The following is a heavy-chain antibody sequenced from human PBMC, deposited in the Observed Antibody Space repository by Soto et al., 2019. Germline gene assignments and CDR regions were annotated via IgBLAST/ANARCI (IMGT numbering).Heavy chain of an antibody. V-gene: IGHV1-69*13. J-gene: IGHJ5*02. CDR1: GGTFSSSS. CDR3: ARPIRYYYERGGKSAWFDT. Sequence: ASVKVSCKASGGTFSSSSISWVRQAPGQGLEWMGGIIPIFGTANYTQKFQGRVTITADESTSTAYMELSSLSSDDTAVYYCARPIRYYYERGGKSAWFDTWGQGTMVTVSS. CDR2: IIPIFGTA. D-gene: IGHD3-22*01.